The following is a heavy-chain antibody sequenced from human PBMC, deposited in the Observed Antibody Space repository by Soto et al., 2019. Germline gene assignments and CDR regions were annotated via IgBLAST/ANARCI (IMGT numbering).Heavy chain of an antibody. CDR3: ASGDLGIGTEGVYYYYYGMDV. J-gene: IGHJ6*02. D-gene: IGHD1-7*01. Sequence: SETLSLTCTVSGSSLSYGGYYWSWLRQQPGKGLEWIGYVYFTGSTYYNPSLKSRVTISVDRSKNQFSLKLSSVTAADTAVYYCASGDLGIGTEGVYYYYYGMDVWGQGTTVTVSS. CDR2: VYFTGST. V-gene: IGHV4-31*03. CDR1: GSSLSYGGYY.